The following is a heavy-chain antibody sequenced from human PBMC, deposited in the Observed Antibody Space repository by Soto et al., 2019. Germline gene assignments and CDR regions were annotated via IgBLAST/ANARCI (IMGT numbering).Heavy chain of an antibody. Sequence: KPSETLSLTCTVSGGSISSYYWSWIRQPPGKGLEWIGYIYYSGSTNYNPSLKSRVTISVDTSKNQFSLKLSSVTAADTAVYYCARVSGSYLYYYGMDVWRQGTTVTVSS. V-gene: IGHV4-59*01. CDR3: ARVSGSYLYYYGMDV. CDR1: GGSISSYY. D-gene: IGHD1-26*01. CDR2: IYYSGST. J-gene: IGHJ6*02.